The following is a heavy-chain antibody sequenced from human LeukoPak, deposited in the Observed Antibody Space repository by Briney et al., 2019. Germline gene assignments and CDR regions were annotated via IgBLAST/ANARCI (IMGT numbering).Heavy chain of an antibody. CDR1: GYTFTGYY. CDR3: ARFIVGAVTRDY. J-gene: IGHJ4*02. V-gene: IGHV1-2*02. Sequence: ASVKVSCKASGYTFTGYYMHWVRQAPGQGLEWMGWINPNSGGTNYAQKFQGRVTMTRDTSISTAYMELSRLRSDDTAVYYCARFIVGAVTRDYWGQGTLVTVSS. D-gene: IGHD1-26*01. CDR2: INPNSGGT.